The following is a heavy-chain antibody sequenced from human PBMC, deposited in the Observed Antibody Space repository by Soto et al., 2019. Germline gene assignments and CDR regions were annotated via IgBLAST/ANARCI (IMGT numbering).Heavy chain of an antibody. CDR2: IYYSGST. Sequence: KPSETLSLTCTVSGGSISSGGYYWSWIRQHPGKGLEWIGYIYYSGSTYYNPSLKSRVTISVDTSKNQFSLKLSSVTAADTAVYYCARERVLGSRAGLPYYYYGMDVWGQGTTVTVSS. D-gene: IGHD5-18*01. J-gene: IGHJ6*02. V-gene: IGHV4-31*03. CDR3: ARERVLGSRAGLPYYYYGMDV. CDR1: GGSISSGGYY.